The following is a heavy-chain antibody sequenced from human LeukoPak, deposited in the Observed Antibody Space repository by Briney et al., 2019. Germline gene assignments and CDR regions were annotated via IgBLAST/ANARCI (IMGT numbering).Heavy chain of an antibody. D-gene: IGHD1-26*01. CDR3: AKSGGSGSYYTYYYMDV. J-gene: IGHJ6*03. V-gene: IGHV3-66*02. CDR2: IYSGGST. Sequence: GGSLRLSCAASGFTFSSYSMNWVRQAPGKGLEWVSVIYSGGSTYYADSVKGRFTISRDNSKNTLYLQMNSLRAEDTAVYYCAKSGGSGSYYTYYYMDVWGKGTTVTISS. CDR1: GFTFSSYS.